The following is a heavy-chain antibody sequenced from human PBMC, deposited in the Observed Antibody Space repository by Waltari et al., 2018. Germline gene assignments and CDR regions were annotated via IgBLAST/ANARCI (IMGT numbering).Heavy chain of an antibody. CDR2: IYTSGST. CDR1: GGSISSSY. D-gene: IGHD1-26*01. Sequence: QVQLQESGPGLVKPSETLSLTCPVSGGSISSSYWSWIRQPTGKGLEWSGYIYTSGSTNYNPSLKSRVTISVDTSKNQFSLKLSSVTAADTAVYYCARVPLVGAKYFDYWGQGTLVTVSS. J-gene: IGHJ4*02. CDR3: ARVPLVGAKYFDY. V-gene: IGHV4-4*09.